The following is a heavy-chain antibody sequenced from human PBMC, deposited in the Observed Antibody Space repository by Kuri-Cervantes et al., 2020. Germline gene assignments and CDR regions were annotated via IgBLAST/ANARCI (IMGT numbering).Heavy chain of an antibody. CDR2: IYYSGST. D-gene: IGHD6-19*01. Sequence: ESLKISCTVSGGSTSSSSYYWGWIRQPPGKGLEWIGSIYYSGSTYYNPSLKSRVTISVDTSKNQFSLKLSSVTAADTAVYYCARQAVAGFDYWGQGTLVTVSS. V-gene: IGHV4-39*01. CDR1: GGSTSSSSYY. J-gene: IGHJ4*02. CDR3: ARQAVAGFDY.